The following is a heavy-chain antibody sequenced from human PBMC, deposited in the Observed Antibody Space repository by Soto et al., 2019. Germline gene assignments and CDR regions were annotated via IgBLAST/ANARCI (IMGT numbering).Heavy chain of an antibody. V-gene: IGHV3-30*18. CDR3: AKGLRYDFWSGYCDY. Sequence: QVQLVESGGGVVQPGRSLRLSCAASGFTFSSYGMHWVRQAPGKGLERVAVISYDGSNKYYADSVKGRFTISRDHSKNALYLHMNSLRAEDTAVYYCAKGLRYDFWSGYCDYWGQGTLVTFSS. J-gene: IGHJ4*02. CDR1: GFTFSSYG. CDR2: ISYDGSNK. D-gene: IGHD3-3*01.